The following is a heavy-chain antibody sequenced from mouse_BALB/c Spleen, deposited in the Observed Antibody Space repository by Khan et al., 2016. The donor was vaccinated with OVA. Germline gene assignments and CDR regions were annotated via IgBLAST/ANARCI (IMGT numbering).Heavy chain of an antibody. CDR2: INTYTGEP. CDR1: GYTFTNYG. J-gene: IGHJ1*01. CDR3: ASGGYRYVDV. D-gene: IGHD1-1*02. V-gene: IGHV9-3-1*01. Sequence: QIQLVQSGPELKKPGETVKISCKASGYTFTNYGMNWVKQAPGKGLKWMGWINTYTGEPTYAADFKGRFAFSLDTSASTAYLQINNLKNEDTASYFCASGGYRYVDVWGAGTTVTVSS.